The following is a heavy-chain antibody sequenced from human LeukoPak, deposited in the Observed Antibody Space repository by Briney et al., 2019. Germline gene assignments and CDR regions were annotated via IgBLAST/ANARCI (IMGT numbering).Heavy chain of an antibody. CDR3: AFGDSDAFDI. V-gene: IGHV4-34*01. Sequence: SETLSLTCAVYGGSFSGCYWSWIRQPPGKGLEWIGEINHSGSTNYNPSLKSRVTISVDTSKDQFSLKLSSVTAADTAVYYCAFGDSDAFDIWGQGTMVTVSS. CDR1: GGSFSGCY. J-gene: IGHJ3*02. CDR2: INHSGST. D-gene: IGHD4-17*01.